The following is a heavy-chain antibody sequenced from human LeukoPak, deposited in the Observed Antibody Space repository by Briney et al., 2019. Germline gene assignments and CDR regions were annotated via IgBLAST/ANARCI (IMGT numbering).Heavy chain of an antibody. CDR1: GYSISSGYY. CDR3: ARDQPYMDV. J-gene: IGHJ6*03. V-gene: IGHV4-38-2*02. Sequence: SETLSLTCIVSGYSISSGYYWVWIRQPPGKGLEWIGSIYHSGSTLYNPSLKSRVTISVDTSKNKFSLKLSSVTAADTAMYYCARDQPYMDVWGEGTTVTDSS. CDR2: IYHSGST.